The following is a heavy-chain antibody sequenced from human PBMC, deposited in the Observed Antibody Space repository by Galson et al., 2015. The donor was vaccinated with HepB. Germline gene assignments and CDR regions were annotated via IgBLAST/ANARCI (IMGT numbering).Heavy chain of an antibody. CDR1: GFTFSSYS. J-gene: IGHJ6*02. CDR3: ASIFSSSGSTLGYYYYGMDV. V-gene: IGHV3-21*01. Sequence: SLRLSCAASGFTFSSYSMNWVRQAPGKGLEWVSSISSSSSYIYYADSVKGRFTISRDNAKNSLYLQMNSLRAEDTAVYYCASIFSSSGSTLGYYYYGMDVWGQGTTVTVSS. D-gene: IGHD3-22*01. CDR2: ISSSSSYI.